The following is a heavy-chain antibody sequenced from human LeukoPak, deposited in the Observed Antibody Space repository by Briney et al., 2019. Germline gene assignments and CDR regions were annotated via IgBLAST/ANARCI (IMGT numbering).Heavy chain of an antibody. V-gene: IGHV4-39*01. D-gene: IGHD5-12*01. Sequence: SETLSLTCSVSGGSITSSSYYWGWIRQSPEKGLEWIGIIYYTGGTHYSPSLKSRVTISVDTSKNQFSLKLSSVTAADTAVYYCASGRGSGYDFDAFDIWGQGTMVTVSS. CDR3: ASGRGSGYDFDAFDI. CDR1: GGSITSSSYY. CDR2: IYYTGGT. J-gene: IGHJ3*02.